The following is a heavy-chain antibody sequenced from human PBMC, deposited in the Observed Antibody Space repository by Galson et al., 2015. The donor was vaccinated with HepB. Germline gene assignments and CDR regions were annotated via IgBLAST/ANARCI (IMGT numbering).Heavy chain of an antibody. CDR3: ARAGYYYGSGSYRAHYYYYMDV. CDR2: MNPNSGNT. J-gene: IGHJ6*03. V-gene: IGHV1-8*01. D-gene: IGHD3-10*01. Sequence: SVKVSCKASGYTFTSYDINWVRQATGQGLEWMGWMNPNSGNTGYAQKFQGRVTMTRNTSISTAYMELSSLRSEDTAVYYCARAGYYYGSGSYRAHYYYYMDVWGKGTTVTVSS. CDR1: GYTFTSYD.